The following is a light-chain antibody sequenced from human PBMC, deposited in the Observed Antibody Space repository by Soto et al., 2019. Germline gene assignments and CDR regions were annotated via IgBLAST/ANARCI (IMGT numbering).Light chain of an antibody. CDR1: QSVSNNY. V-gene: IGKV3-20*01. J-gene: IGKJ1*01. CDR3: QQYNNWPRT. Sequence: EFALTQSPGTLSLSPGERATLSCRASQSVSNNYLAWYQQKPGQAPRLLIYGASSRATGIPDRFSGSGSGTDFTLTISRLEPEDFAVYYCQQYNNWPRTFGQGTKVDIK. CDR2: GAS.